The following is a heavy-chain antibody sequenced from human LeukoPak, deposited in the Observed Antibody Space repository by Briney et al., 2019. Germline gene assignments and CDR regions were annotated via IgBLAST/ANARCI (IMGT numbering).Heavy chain of an antibody. V-gene: IGHV3-30-3*01. Sequence: PGGSLRLSCAASGFTFSSYAMHWVRQAPGKGLEWVAVISYDGSNKYYADSVKGRFTISRDNSKNTLYLQMNSLRAEDTAVYYCARDTNWGSWYFDYWGQGTLVTVSS. D-gene: IGHD7-27*01. CDR3: ARDTNWGSWYFDY. J-gene: IGHJ4*02. CDR2: ISYDGSNK. CDR1: GFTFSSYA.